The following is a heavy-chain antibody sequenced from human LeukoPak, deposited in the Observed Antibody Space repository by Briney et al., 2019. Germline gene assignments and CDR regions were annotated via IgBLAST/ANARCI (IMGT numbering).Heavy chain of an antibody. CDR1: EFIFSPYT. D-gene: IGHD5-24*01. CDR2: ISSDITYI. CDR3: ARDRGYYFDY. J-gene: IGHJ4*02. Sequence: GGSLRLSCAASEFIFSPYTMNWVRQAPGKGLEWVSSISSDITYIFYADSVKGRFTVSRDNAKNSLYLQMSSLRAEDTAVYYCARDRGYYFDYWGQGILVTVSS. V-gene: IGHV3-21*06.